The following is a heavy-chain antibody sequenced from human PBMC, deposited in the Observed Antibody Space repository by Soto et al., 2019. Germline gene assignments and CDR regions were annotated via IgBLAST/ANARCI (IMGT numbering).Heavy chain of an antibody. D-gene: IGHD5-12*01. J-gene: IGHJ4*02. CDR1: GFTFGSYS. CDR3: ARVQAPYSGYAIVTLGYYFDY. CDR2: ISSSSSYI. V-gene: IGHV3-21*01. Sequence: PGGSLRLSCAASGFTFGSYSMHWVRQAPGKGREWVSSISSSSSYIYYADSVKGRFTISRDNAKNSLYLQMNSLRAEATAVYYCARVQAPYSGYAIVTLGYYFDYWGQGTLVTVSS.